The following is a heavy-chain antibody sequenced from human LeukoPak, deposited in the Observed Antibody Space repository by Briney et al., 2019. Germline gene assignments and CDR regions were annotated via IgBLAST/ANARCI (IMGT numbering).Heavy chain of an antibody. V-gene: IGHV1-2*02. CDR1: GYTFTGHY. CDR3: ARPRTSGWIHDVYDF. Sequence: ASVKVSCKASGYTFTGHYMHWVRQAPGRGLEWMGWMNTNSGGTKYPQKFQGRVTMTRDTSINTAYMEVSRLTFDDTAVYYCARPRTSGWIHDVYDFWGQGTMVTVSS. CDR2: MNTNSGGT. D-gene: IGHD6-19*01. J-gene: IGHJ3*01.